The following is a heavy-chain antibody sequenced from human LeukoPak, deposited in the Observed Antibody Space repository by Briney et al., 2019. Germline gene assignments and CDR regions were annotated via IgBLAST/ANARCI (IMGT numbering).Heavy chain of an antibody. CDR1: GFTFDDYA. V-gene: IGHV3-9*01. J-gene: IGHJ4*02. D-gene: IGHD3-10*01. Sequence: PGGSLRLSRAASGFTFDDYAMHWVRQAPGKGLEWVSGISWNSGSIGYADSVKGRFTISRDNAKNSPYLQMNSLRAEDTALYYCVKSYGSGSYYTLDYWGQGTLVTVSS. CDR2: ISWNSGSI. CDR3: VKSYGSGSYYTLDY.